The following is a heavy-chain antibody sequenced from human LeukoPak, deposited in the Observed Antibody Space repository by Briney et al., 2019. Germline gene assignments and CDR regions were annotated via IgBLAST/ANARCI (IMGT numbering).Heavy chain of an antibody. J-gene: IGHJ1*01. CDR3: ARGYYDTSGYPLFQH. Sequence: PGGSLRLSCAASGFIVSSNYMSWVRQAPGKGLEWVSVFYSGGSTYYADSVTGRFTISRDNSKNTLYLQMNSLRAEDTAVYHCARGYYDTSGYPLFQHWGQGTLVTVSS. D-gene: IGHD3-22*01. CDR1: GFIVSSNY. V-gene: IGHV3-66*01. CDR2: FYSGGST.